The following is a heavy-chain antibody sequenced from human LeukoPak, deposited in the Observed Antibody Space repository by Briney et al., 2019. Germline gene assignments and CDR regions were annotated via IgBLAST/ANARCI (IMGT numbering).Heavy chain of an antibody. V-gene: IGHV1-8*01. D-gene: IGHD5-12*01. CDR1: GYTFTSYD. CDR3: ARDRRGYSGYDMN. CDR2: MNPNSGNT. Sequence: ASVKVSCKASGYTFTSYDINWVRQATGQGLEWMGWMNPNSGNTGYAQKFQGRVTMTIDTSINTAYMELSSLTSDDTAVYYCARDRRGYSGYDMNWGQGTLVTVSS. J-gene: IGHJ4*02.